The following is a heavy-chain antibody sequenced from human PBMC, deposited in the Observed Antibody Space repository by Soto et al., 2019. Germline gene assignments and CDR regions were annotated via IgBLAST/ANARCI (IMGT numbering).Heavy chain of an antibody. V-gene: IGHV4-30-2*01. D-gene: IGHD2-2*01. J-gene: IGHJ6*02. CDR1: GGSITSGGYS. Sequence: PSETLSLTCTVSGGSITSGGYSWSWIRQPPGKGLEWVGYIYHSGTTYYNPSLKSRVTISLDRSTNQFSLKLRSVTAADTAVYYCARLPIGYFTSTSCPGGGFYYYYGMDVWGQGTTVTVSS. CDR2: IYHSGTT. CDR3: ARLPIGYFTSTSCPGGGFYYYYGMDV.